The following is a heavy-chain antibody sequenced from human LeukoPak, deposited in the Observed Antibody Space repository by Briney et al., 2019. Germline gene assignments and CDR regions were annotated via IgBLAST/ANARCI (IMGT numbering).Heavy chain of an antibody. CDR1: GYTFTSYD. D-gene: IGHD3-10*01. V-gene: IGHV1-8*01. Sequence: ASVKVSCKASGYTFTSYDINWVRQATGQGLEWMGWMNPNSGNTGYAQKFQGRATMTRNTSISTAYMELSSLRSEDTAVYYCARGEGLITMVRGTPSDYWGQGTLVTVSS. CDR2: MNPNSGNT. J-gene: IGHJ4*02. CDR3: ARGEGLITMVRGTPSDY.